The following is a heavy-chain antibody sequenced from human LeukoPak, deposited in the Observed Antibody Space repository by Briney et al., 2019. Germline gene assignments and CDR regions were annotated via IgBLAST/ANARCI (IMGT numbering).Heavy chain of an antibody. CDR3: ARGPSCTSTSCYVIGALDI. Sequence: GGSLRLSCAVSGFAFGSEAMSWVRQSPARGLEWVASISPGGGTIYYADSVQGRFIISRDNSKNNLYLQMNSLRVDDMAVYYCARGPSCTSTSCYVIGALDIWGLGTTVTVSS. J-gene: IGHJ3*02. D-gene: IGHD2-2*01. CDR2: ISPGGGTI. V-gene: IGHV3-23*01. CDR1: GFAFGSEA.